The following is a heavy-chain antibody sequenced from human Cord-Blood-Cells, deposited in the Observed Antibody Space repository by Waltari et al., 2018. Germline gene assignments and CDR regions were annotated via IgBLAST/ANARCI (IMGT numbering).Heavy chain of an antibody. CDR2: IYPGDSDT. CDR3: ARHFSVNSGYDSGWFDP. Sequence: EVQLLQSGTEVTKTGESLTISCTGSRYSFTSYWIGWVRQIPGKGLEWMGIIYPGDSDTAEKSISTAYLQWSRLKASDTAMYYCARHFSVNSGYDSGWFDPWGQGTLVTVSS. CDR1: RYSFTSYW. J-gene: IGHJ5*02. D-gene: IGHD5-12*01. V-gene: IGHV5-51*01.